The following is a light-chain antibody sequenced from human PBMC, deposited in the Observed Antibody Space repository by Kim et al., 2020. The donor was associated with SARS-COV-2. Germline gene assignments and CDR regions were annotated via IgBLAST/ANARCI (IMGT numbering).Light chain of an antibody. V-gene: IGLV2-14*03. J-gene: IGLJ3*02. Sequence: GQSVTISCTGTRSDVGGYSYVSWYQQHPGKAPKLLIYDVNKKPSGVSNRFSGSKSGNTASLTISGLQAEDETDYFCSSYTSSSTWVFGGGTQLTVL. CDR3: SSYTSSSTWV. CDR2: DVN. CDR1: RSDVGGYSY.